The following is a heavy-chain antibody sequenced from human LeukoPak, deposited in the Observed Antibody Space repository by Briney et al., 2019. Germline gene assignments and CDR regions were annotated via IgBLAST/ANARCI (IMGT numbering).Heavy chain of an antibody. CDR3: ARSYYDILTGYSQIDY. Sequence: SETLSLTCAVYGGSFSGYYWSWIRQPPGKGLEWIGYIYYSGSTNYNPSLKSRVTISVDTSKNQFSLKLSSVTAADTAVYYCARSYYDILTGYSQIDYWGQGTLVTVSS. CDR1: GGSFSGYY. J-gene: IGHJ4*02. V-gene: IGHV4-59*01. D-gene: IGHD3-9*01. CDR2: IYYSGST.